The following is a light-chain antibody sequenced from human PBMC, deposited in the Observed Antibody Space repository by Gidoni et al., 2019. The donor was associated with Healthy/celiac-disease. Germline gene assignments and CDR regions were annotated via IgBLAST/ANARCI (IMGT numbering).Light chain of an antibody. J-gene: IGKJ2*01. CDR2: AAS. V-gene: IGKV1-39*01. Sequence: DIQMTQSPSSLSASVGDRVTITCRASQSISSYLNWYQQKPGKAPKLLIYAASSWQSGVPSSFSGSGSGTDFTLTISSLQPEDFATYYCLQGYSTPYTFXQXTKLEIK. CDR1: QSISSY. CDR3: LQGYSTPYT.